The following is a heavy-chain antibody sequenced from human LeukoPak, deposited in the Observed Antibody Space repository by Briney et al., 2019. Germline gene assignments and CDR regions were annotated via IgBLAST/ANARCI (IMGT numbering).Heavy chain of an antibody. CDR3: ARSGTTRGHLDY. CDR1: GFTFSSYS. Sequence: GGSLRLSCAASGFTFSSYSMNWVRQAPGKGLEWVANIKQDGSEKYYVDSVKGRFTISRDNAKISLYLQMNSLRAEDTALYYCARSGTTRGHLDYWGQGTLVTVSS. V-gene: IGHV3-7*01. J-gene: IGHJ4*02. CDR2: IKQDGSEK. D-gene: IGHD4-17*01.